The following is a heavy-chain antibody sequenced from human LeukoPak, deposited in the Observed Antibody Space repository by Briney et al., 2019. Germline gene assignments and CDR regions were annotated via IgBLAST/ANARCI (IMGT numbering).Heavy chain of an antibody. CDR2: IKQDGSEK. V-gene: IGHV3-7*01. D-gene: IGHD3-22*01. CDR1: GFTFSSYW. J-gene: IGHJ3*02. CDR3: ARFLYYYDSSGSDDAFDI. Sequence: PGGSLRLSCAASGFTFSSYWMSWVRQAPGKGLEWVANIKQDGSEKYYVDSVKGRFTISRDNAKNSLYLQMNSLRAEDTAVYYCARFLYYYDSSGSDDAFDIWGQGTMVTVSS.